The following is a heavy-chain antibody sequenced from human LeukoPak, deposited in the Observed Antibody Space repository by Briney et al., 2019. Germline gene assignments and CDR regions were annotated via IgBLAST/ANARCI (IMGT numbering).Heavy chain of an antibody. CDR2: INHSGST. J-gene: IGHJ4*02. CDR3: ASNPCSGGSCYVVD. CDR1: GGSFSGYY. D-gene: IGHD2-15*01. Sequence: PSETLSLTCAVYGGSFSGYYWSWIRQPPGKGLEWIGEINHSGSTNYNPSLKSRVTISVDTSKNQFSLKLSSVTAADTAVYYCASNPCSGGSCYVVDWGQGTLVTVSS. V-gene: IGHV4-34*01.